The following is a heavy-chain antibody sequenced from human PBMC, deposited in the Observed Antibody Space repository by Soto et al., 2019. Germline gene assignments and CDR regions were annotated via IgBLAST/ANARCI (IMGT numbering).Heavy chain of an antibody. J-gene: IGHJ6*02. V-gene: IGHV1-69*01. CDR1: GGTFSSYA. CDR3: ARFRPNAKIGMDV. Sequence: QVQLVQSGDEVKKPGSSVKVSCKASGGTFSSYAISWVRQAPGQGLEWMGGSIPIFGTANYAQKFQGRVTITADESTSTAYMELSSLRSEDTAVEDWARFRPNAKIGMDVWGHGTTVTVSS. CDR2: SIPIFGTA.